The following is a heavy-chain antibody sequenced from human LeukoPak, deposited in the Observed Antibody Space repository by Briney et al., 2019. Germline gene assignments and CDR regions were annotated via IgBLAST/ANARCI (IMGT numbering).Heavy chain of an antibody. Sequence: PGGSLRLSCASSGFTFSSYAMNWVRQAPGKGPECVAAVTGSGGRTFHADSVKGRFTISRDNSKDTLYLQMNSLRAEDTAVYYCATEGSITSGRAFGIWGQGTMVTVS. CDR2: VTGSGGRT. CDR1: GFTFSSYA. V-gene: IGHV3-23*01. J-gene: IGHJ3*02. D-gene: IGHD1-20*01. CDR3: ATEGSITSGRAFGI.